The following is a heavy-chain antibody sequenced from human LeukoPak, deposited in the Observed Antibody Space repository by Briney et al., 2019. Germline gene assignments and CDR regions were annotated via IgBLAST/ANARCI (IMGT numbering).Heavy chain of an antibody. J-gene: IGHJ4*02. Sequence: SETLSLTCTVSGGSISSYYWSWIRQPPGKGLEWIGYIYYSGSTNYNPSLKSRDTISVDTSKNQFSLKLSSVTAADTAVYYCAREAYDYVWGSYRRLGYWGQGTLVTVSS. D-gene: IGHD3-16*02. CDR1: GGSISSYY. CDR2: IYYSGST. V-gene: IGHV4-59*01. CDR3: AREAYDYVWGSYRRLGY.